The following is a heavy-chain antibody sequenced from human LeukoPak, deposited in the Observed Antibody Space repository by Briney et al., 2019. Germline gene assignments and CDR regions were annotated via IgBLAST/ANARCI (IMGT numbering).Heavy chain of an antibody. Sequence: GGSLRLSCPASGFTFSSYGMHWVRQAPGKGLEWVAVISYDGSNKYYADSVKGRFTISRDNSKNTLYLQMNSLRAEDTAVYYCAKDLELRWLHRGLDYWGQGTLVTVSS. CDR3: AKDLELRWLHRGLDY. J-gene: IGHJ4*02. CDR1: GFTFSSYG. D-gene: IGHD5-24*01. V-gene: IGHV3-30*18. CDR2: ISYDGSNK.